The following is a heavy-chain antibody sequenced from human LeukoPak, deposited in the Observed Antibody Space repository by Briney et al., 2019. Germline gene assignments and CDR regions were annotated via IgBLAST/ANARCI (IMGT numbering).Heavy chain of an antibody. J-gene: IGHJ3*02. CDR3: ARESTPRAFDI. D-gene: IGHD5/OR15-5a*01. CDR2: IYYSGST. CDR1: GGSISSSSYY. Sequence: PSETLSLTCTVSGGSISSSSYYWGWIRQPPGKGLEWIGYIYYSGSTNYNPSLKSRVTISVDTSKNQFSLKLSSVTAADTAVYYCARESTPRAFDIWGQGTMVTVSS. V-gene: IGHV4-61*01.